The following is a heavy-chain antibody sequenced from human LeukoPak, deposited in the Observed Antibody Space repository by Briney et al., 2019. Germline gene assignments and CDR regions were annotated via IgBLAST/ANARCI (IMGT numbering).Heavy chain of an antibody. V-gene: IGHV1-18*03. CDR2: ISAYNGNT. Sequence: EASVKVSCKASGHTFTSYGISWVRQAPGQGLEWMGWISAYNGNTNYAQKLQGRVTMTTDTSTSTAYMELRSLRSEDMAVYYCPREGGSGGAFDIWGQGTMVTVSS. D-gene: IGHD2-15*01. J-gene: IGHJ3*02. CDR3: PREGGSGGAFDI. CDR1: GHTFTSYG.